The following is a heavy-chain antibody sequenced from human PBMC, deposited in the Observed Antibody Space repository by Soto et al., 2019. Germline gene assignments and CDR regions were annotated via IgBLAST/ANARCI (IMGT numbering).Heavy chain of an antibody. D-gene: IGHD5-12*01. J-gene: IGHJ6*03. V-gene: IGHV3-21*01. CDR2: ISSSSSYI. Sequence: GGSLRLSCAASGFTFSSYSMNWVRQAPGKGLEWVSSISSSSSYIYYADSVKGRFTISRDNAKNSLYLQMNSLRAEDTAVYYCARVRRGYSGYDSSYYMDVWGKGTTVTVSS. CDR1: GFTFSSYS. CDR3: ARVRRGYSGYDSSYYMDV.